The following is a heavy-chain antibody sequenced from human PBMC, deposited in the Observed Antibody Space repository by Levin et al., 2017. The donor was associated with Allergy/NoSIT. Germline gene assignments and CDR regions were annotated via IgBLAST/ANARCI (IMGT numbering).Heavy chain of an antibody. D-gene: IGHD1-26*01. CDR2: MNPNSGNT. V-gene: IGHV1-8*01. CDR1: GYTFTSYD. Sequence: GGSLRLSCKASGYTFTSYDINWVRQATGHGLEWMGWMNPNSGNTGYAQKFQGRVTMTRNTSISTAYMELSSLRSEDTAVYYCARVTSGSLYYYYYYGMDVWGQGTTVTVSS. CDR3: ARVTSGSLYYYYYYGMDV. J-gene: IGHJ6*02.